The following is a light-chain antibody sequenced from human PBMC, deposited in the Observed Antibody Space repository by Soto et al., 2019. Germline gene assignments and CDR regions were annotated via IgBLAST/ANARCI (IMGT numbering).Light chain of an antibody. CDR1: QGISSY. V-gene: IGKV1-9*01. Sequence: IQLTQSPSSLSASVGDRVTITCRASQGISSYLAWYQQKPGIAPKLLMYAASILQSGVPSRFSGSGSGTDFTLTISSLQPEDFATYYCKQLNSYPLTFGGGTKVDIK. CDR3: KQLNSYPLT. J-gene: IGKJ4*01. CDR2: AAS.